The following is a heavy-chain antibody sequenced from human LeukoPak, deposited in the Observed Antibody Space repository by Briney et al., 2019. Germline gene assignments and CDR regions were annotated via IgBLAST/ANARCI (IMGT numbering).Heavy chain of an antibody. J-gene: IGHJ4*02. Sequence: SDNLSLTATVYGGSISSYYWSWLRQPPGKGLEGIGYIYHSESTNYNPSLKSRVTISVDTSKKQFSLKLSSVTAADTCIYCCARAEGAYYFDYWGQGTLVTVSS. CDR3: ARAEGAYYFDY. V-gene: IGHV4-59*07. CDR1: GGSISSYY. CDR2: IYHSEST.